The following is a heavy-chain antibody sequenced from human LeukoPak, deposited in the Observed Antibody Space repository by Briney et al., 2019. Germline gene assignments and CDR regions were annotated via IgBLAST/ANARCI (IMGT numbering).Heavy chain of an antibody. D-gene: IGHD6-19*01. CDR2: INHSGST. Sequence: SETLSLTCAVYGGSFSGYYWSWIRQPPGKGLEWIGEINHSGSTNYNPSLKSRVTISVDTSKNQFSLKLSSVTAADTAVYYCARDQGSGWYSAGWFDPWGQGTLVTVSS. CDR1: GGSFSGYY. CDR3: ARDQGSGWYSAGWFDP. J-gene: IGHJ5*02. V-gene: IGHV4-34*01.